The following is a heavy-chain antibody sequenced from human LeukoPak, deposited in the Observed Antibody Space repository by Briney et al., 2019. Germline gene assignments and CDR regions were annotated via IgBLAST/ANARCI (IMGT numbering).Heavy chain of an antibody. J-gene: IGHJ4*02. CDR2: ISGSGGST. CDR3: AKDKVWSSSYLFDY. Sequence: GESLRLSCAASGFTFSSYAMSWVRQAPGKGLEWVSAISGSGGSTYYADSVKGRFTISRDNSKNTLYLQMNSLRAEDTAVYYCAKDKVWSSSYLFDYWGQGTLVTVSS. V-gene: IGHV3-23*01. D-gene: IGHD6-13*01. CDR1: GFTFSSYA.